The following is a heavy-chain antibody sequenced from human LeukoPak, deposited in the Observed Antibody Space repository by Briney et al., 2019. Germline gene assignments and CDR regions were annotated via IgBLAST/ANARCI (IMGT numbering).Heavy chain of an antibody. V-gene: IGHV3-74*01. CDR2: INSDGSST. J-gene: IGHJ4*02. CDR1: GFTFSSYN. CDR3: ARDYGDHPYPEVTLDL. D-gene: IGHD2-21*01. Sequence: GGSLRLSCAASGFTFSSYNMNWVRQAPGKGLVWVSRINSDGSSTSYADSVKGRFTISRDNAKKSTYLQMNRVRAEDTAVYYCARDYGDHPYPEVTLDLWGQGTLVTVSS.